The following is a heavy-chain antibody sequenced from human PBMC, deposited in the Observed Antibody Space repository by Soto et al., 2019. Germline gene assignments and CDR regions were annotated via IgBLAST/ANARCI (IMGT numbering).Heavy chain of an antibody. CDR3: ARGQERWLQFRFDY. J-gene: IGHJ4*02. Sequence: QVQLQESGPGLVKPSQTLSLTCTVSGGSISSGGYYWSWIRQHPGKGLEWIGYIYYSGSTYYNPSLKSRVTISVDTSKNQSSLKLSSVTAADTAVYYCARGQERWLQFRFDYWGQGTLVTVSS. CDR2: IYYSGST. V-gene: IGHV4-31*03. CDR1: GGSISSGGYY. D-gene: IGHD5-12*01.